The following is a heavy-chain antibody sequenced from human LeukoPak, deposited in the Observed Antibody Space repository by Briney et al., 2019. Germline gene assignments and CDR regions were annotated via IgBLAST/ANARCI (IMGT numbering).Heavy chain of an antibody. CDR1: GFTFDDYA. D-gene: IGHD6-19*01. J-gene: IGHJ4*02. V-gene: IGHV3-43*02. CDR2: ISGDGGST. CDR3: AKDHSVSQWLGDFDY. Sequence: PGGSLRLSCAASGFTFDDYAMHWVRQAPGKGLEWVSLISGDGGSTYYADSVKGRFTISRDNSKNFLYLQMNSLRTEDTALYYCAKDHSVSQWLGDFDYWGQGTLVTVSS.